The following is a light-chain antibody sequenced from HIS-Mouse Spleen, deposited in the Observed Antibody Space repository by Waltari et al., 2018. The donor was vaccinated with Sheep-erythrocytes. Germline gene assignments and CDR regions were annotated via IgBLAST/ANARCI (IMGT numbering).Light chain of an antibody. V-gene: IGLV2-23*01. Sequence: QSALTQPASVSVSPGQSITISCTGTSSDVGSYNLVSWYQQHPGKAPKLMIYEGSKRPSGFSNRFSGSKSVNAASLTISGLQAEDEADYYCCSYAGSSTPWVFGGGTKLTVL. CDR2: EGS. CDR1: SSDVGSYNL. J-gene: IGLJ3*02. CDR3: CSYAGSSTPWV.